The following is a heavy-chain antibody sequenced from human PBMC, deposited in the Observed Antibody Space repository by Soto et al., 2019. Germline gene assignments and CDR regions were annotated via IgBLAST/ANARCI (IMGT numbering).Heavy chain of an antibody. V-gene: IGHV4-30-4*01. Sequence: QVQLQESGPGLVKPSQTLSLICTVSGGSISSADSHWSWIRQPPGTGLEWIGYISYSGSTSYTPYLKSRVTISLDTSKNQFSLSLNSVPAADTAVYYCVRGITGTSEYDYWGQGTLVTVSS. CDR2: ISYSGST. CDR3: VRGITGTSEYDY. D-gene: IGHD1-20*01. CDR1: GGSISSADSH. J-gene: IGHJ4*02.